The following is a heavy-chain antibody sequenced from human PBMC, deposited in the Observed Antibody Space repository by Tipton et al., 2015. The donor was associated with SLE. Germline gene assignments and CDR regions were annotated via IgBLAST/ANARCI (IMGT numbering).Heavy chain of an antibody. CDR1: GGSFSGYY. J-gene: IGHJ4*02. CDR2: INHSGST. Sequence: TLSLTCAVYGGSFSGYYWSWIRQPPGKGLEWIGEINHSGSTNYNPSLKSRVTISVDTSKNQFSLKLSSVTAADTAVYYCARASGYDILTGYCLFDCWGQGTLVTVSS. D-gene: IGHD3-9*01. CDR3: ARASGYDILTGYCLFDC. V-gene: IGHV4-34*01.